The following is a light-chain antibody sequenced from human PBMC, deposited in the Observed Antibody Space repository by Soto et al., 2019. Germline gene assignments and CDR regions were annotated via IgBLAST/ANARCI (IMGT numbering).Light chain of an antibody. CDR2: DVS. J-gene: IGLJ1*01. CDR3: SSYTSSSFYV. V-gene: IGLV2-14*01. Sequence: QSALTQPASVSGSPGQSITISCTGTSSDVGGYNYVSWYQQHPGKAPKLMIYDVSNGPSGVSNRFSGSKSGNTASLTISGLQAEDEADYYCSSYTSSSFYVFGTGTQLTVL. CDR1: SSDVGGYNY.